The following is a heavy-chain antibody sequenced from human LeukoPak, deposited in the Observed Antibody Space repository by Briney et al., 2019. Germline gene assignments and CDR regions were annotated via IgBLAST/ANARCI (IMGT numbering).Heavy chain of an antibody. Sequence: ASVKVSCKAPGYTFTSYAMNWVRQAPGQGLEWIGWINTNTGNPTYAQGFTGRFVFSLDTSVSTAYLQISSLKAEDTAVYYCARGGYDFWSGYLGPYYYYYYMDVWGKGTTVTVSS. CDR3: ARGGYDFWSGYLGPYYYYYYMDV. J-gene: IGHJ6*03. V-gene: IGHV7-4-1*02. D-gene: IGHD3-3*01. CDR2: INTNTGNP. CDR1: GYTFTSYA.